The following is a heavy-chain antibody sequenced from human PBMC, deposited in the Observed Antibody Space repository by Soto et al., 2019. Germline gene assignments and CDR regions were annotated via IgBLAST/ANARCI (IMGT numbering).Heavy chain of an antibody. D-gene: IGHD3-9*01. J-gene: IGHJ4*02. CDR1: GYTFTGYY. V-gene: IGHV1-2*04. Sequence: GASVKVSCKASGYTFTGYYMHWVRQAPGQGLEWMGWINPNSGGTNYAQKFQGWVTMTRDTSISTAYIELSRLRSDDTAVYYCARYRSLTGLYYFDYWGQGTLVTVSS. CDR3: ARYRSLTGLYYFDY. CDR2: INPNSGGT.